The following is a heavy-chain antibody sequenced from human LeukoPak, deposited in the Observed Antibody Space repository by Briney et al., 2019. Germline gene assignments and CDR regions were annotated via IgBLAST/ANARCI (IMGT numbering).Heavy chain of an antibody. CDR3: ARALLGLNDY. Sequence: SETLSLTCAVYGESFSGYYWSWIRQPPGKGLEWIGEINHSGSTNYNPSLKSRVTISVDTSKNQFSLKLSSVTAADTAVYYCARALLGLNDYWGQGTLVTVSS. CDR1: GESFSGYY. J-gene: IGHJ4*02. CDR2: INHSGST. D-gene: IGHD3-10*02. V-gene: IGHV4-34*01.